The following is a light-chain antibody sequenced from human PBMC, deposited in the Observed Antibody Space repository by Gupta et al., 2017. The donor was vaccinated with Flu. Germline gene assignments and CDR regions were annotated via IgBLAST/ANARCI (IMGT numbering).Light chain of an antibody. J-gene: IGKJ2*01. CDR1: QSVSNNY. Sequence: GTLSLSPGERVTLSCRASQSVSNNYLAWYQQKLGQPPRLLTYGASNRATGIPDRFSGSGSGTDFTLTISRLEPEDFVVYYCQQFGSSPYTFGQGSKLEIK. CDR2: GAS. CDR3: QQFGSSPYT. V-gene: IGKV3-20*01.